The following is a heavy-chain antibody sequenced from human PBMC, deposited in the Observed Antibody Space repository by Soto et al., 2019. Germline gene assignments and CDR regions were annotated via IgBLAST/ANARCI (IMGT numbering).Heavy chain of an antibody. CDR2: IGTAGDT. CDR3: ARVAAAGTVDY. Sequence: GGSLRLSCAASGFTFSSYDMHWVRQATGKGLEWVSAIGTAGDTYYPGSVKGRFTISRENAKNSLYLQMNSLRAEDTAVYYCARVAAAGTVDYWGQGTLVTVSS. CDR1: GFTFSSYD. D-gene: IGHD6-13*01. V-gene: IGHV3-13*01. J-gene: IGHJ4*02.